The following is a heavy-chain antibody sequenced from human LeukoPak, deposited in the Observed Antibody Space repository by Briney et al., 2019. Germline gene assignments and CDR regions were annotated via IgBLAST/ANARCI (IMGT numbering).Heavy chain of an antibody. D-gene: IGHD1-14*01. Sequence: SETLSLTCTVSGGSIKNNYWSWIRQPPGKALEWIGYVYSNGNTNHNPSLKSRVTMSIETSKNQFSLKVPSVTAADTAVYYCAGGTFDGPLYGTYWYFHVWGRGTLVSLSS. CDR1: GGSIKNNY. CDR2: VYSNGNT. V-gene: IGHV4-59*01. J-gene: IGHJ2*01. CDR3: AGGTFDGPLYGTYWYFHV.